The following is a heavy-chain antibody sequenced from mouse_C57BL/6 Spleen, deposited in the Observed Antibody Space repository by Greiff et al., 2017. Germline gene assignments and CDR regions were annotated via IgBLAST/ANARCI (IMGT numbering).Heavy chain of an antibody. CDR2: ISSGSSTI. V-gene: IGHV5-17*01. Sequence: EVQVVESGGGLVKPGGSLKLSCAASGFTFSDYGMHWVRQAPEKGLEWVAYISSGSSTIYYADTVKGRFTISRDNAKNTLFLQMTSLRSEDTAMYYCARGIYDGYYDYYAMDYWGQGTSVTVSS. J-gene: IGHJ4*01. D-gene: IGHD2-3*01. CDR3: ARGIYDGYYDYYAMDY. CDR1: GFTFSDYG.